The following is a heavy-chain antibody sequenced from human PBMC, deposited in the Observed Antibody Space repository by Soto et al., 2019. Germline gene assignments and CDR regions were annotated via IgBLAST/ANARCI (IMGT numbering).Heavy chain of an antibody. D-gene: IGHD3-9*01. Sequence: SVKVSCKASGGTFSSYAISWVRQAPGQGLEWMGGIIPIFGTANYAQKLQGRVTITADESTSTAYMELSSLRSEDTAVYYCASSYDILTGYLPSPYYFDYWGQGTLVTVFS. CDR2: IIPIFGTA. V-gene: IGHV1-69*13. J-gene: IGHJ4*02. CDR3: ASSYDILTGYLPSPYYFDY. CDR1: GGTFSSYA.